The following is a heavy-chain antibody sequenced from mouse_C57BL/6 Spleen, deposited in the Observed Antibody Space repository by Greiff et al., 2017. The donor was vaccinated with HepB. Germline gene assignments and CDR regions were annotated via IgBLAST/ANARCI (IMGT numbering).Heavy chain of an antibody. Sequence: QVQLQQPGAELVRPGPSVKLSCKASGYTFTSYWMHWVKQRPGQGLEWIGVIDPSDSYTNYNQKFKGKATLTVDTSSSTAYMQLSSLTSEDSAVYYCARYYGYDGAYWGQGTLVTVSA. CDR2: IDPSDSYT. CDR1: GYTFTSYW. CDR3: ARYYGYDGAY. J-gene: IGHJ3*01. D-gene: IGHD2-2*01. V-gene: IGHV1-59*01.